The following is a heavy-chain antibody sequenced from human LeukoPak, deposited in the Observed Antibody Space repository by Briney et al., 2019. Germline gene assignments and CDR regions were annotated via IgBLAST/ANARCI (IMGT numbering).Heavy chain of an antibody. J-gene: IGHJ3*01. D-gene: IGHD2/OR15-2a*01. CDR3: ATDRTFTFDF. V-gene: IGHV3-7*01. CDR2: INQDESEQ. CDR1: GFTFRDYW. Sequence: GGSLRLSCAVSGFTFRDYWMTWVRQAPGKGLEWVANINQDESEQYYVDSVKGRFTISRDNSNNTLDLQMNSLRAEDTAVYYCATDRTFTFDFWGQGTMVTVSS.